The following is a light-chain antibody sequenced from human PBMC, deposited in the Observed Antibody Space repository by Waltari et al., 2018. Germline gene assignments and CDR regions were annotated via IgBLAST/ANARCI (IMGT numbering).Light chain of an antibody. J-gene: IGLJ2*01. CDR3: SSYAGSSKGV. CDR2: AVS. Sequence: QSALTQPASVSGSPGQSITIPSTGTSSDVGNYKRVSWYQQHPGKAPKLMIYAVSERPSVVSERFSGSKSGDMASLTISGLQPEDEAEYFCSSYAGSSKGVFGGGTKVTVL. V-gene: IGLV2-23*02. CDR1: SSDVGNYKR.